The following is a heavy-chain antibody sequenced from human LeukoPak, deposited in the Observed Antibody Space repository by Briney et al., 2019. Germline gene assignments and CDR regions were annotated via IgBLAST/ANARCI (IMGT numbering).Heavy chain of an antibody. D-gene: IGHD3-9*01. CDR1: GFTFSNYG. Sequence: GGSLRLSCAASGFTFSNYGMHWARQAPGKGLEWVALIWADGSNKYYADSVKGRFTISRDNAKNSLFLQMNSLRAEDTAVYYCARGNTIIGMVHFDHWGQGTLVTVSS. V-gene: IGHV3-33*03. CDR2: IWADGSNK. J-gene: IGHJ4*02. CDR3: ARGNTIIGMVHFDH.